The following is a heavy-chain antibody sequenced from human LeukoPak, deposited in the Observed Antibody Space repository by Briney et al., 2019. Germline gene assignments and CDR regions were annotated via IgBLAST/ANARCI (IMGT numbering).Heavy chain of an antibody. CDR2: IYYSGST. J-gene: IGHJ6*03. Sequence: SETLSLTCTVSGYSISSGYYWGWIGQPPGKGLEWIGSIYYSGSTYYNPSLKSRVTISVDTSKNQFSLKLSSVTAADTAVYYCARGYYYMDVWGKGTTVTISS. V-gene: IGHV4-38-2*02. CDR1: GYSISSGYY. CDR3: ARGYYYMDV.